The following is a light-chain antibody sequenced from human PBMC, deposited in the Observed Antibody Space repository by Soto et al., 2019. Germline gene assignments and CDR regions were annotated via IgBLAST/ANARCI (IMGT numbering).Light chain of an antibody. V-gene: IGLV2-23*01. J-gene: IGLJ2*01. CDR3: CSYAGGASVV. CDR2: EDI. Sequence: QSALTQPASVSGSPGQSITISCTGTSSAIGRYNLVSWYQQHPGKAPKLIIYEDIERPSGVSDRFSGSKSGNTASLTISGLQTEDEADYYCCSYAGGASVVFGGGTKLTVL. CDR1: SSAIGRYNL.